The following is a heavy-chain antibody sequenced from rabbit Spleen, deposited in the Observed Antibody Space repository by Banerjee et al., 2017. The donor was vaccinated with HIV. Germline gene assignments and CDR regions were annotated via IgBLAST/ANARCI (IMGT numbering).Heavy chain of an antibody. V-gene: IGHV1S40*01. J-gene: IGHJ4*01. CDR1: GFSFSSGYD. CDR3: ARDPTNYNTPSYFDL. CDR2: IYTGDGNT. Sequence: VESGGGLVQPGASLTLTCTASGFSFSSGYDMCWVRQAPGKGLEWIACIYTGDGNTYYASWAKGRFTISKTSATTVTLQMTSLTAADTATYFCARDPTNYNTPSYFDLWGQGTLVTVS. D-gene: IGHD7-1*01.